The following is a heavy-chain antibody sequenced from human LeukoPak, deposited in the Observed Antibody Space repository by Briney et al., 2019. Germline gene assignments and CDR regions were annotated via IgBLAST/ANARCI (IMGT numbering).Heavy chain of an antibody. Sequence: SVKVSCKASGGTFSSYAISWVRQAPGQGLEWMGGIIPIFGTANYAQKFQGRVTITADESTSTAYMELSSLRSEDTAVYYCARLLWFGPHYYGMDVWGQGTTVTVSS. CDR1: GGTFSSYA. CDR2: IIPIFGTA. J-gene: IGHJ6*02. D-gene: IGHD3-10*01. CDR3: ARLLWFGPHYYGMDV. V-gene: IGHV1-69*13.